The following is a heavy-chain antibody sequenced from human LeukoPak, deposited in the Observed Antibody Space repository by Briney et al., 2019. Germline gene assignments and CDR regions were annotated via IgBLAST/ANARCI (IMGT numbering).Heavy chain of an antibody. J-gene: IGHJ4*02. Sequence: SETLSLTCAVYGGSFSGYYWSWIRQPPGKGLEWIGEINHSGSTNYNPSLRSRVTISVDTSKNQFSLKLSSVTAADTAVYYCARGSRAYSSFDYWGQGTLVTVSS. CDR3: ARGSRAYSSFDY. CDR2: INHSGST. D-gene: IGHD6-13*01. V-gene: IGHV4-34*01. CDR1: GGSFSGYY.